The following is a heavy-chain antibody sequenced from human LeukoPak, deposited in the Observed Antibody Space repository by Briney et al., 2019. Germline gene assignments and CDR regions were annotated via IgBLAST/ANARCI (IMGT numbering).Heavy chain of an antibody. J-gene: IGHJ3*02. CDR3: AGYGVVVRAVGDAFDI. D-gene: IGHD2-2*01. CDR1: GFTFSSYS. Sequence: GGSLRLSCAASGFTFSSYSMNWVRQAPGKGLEWVSSISSSSSYIYYADSVKGRFTISRDNAKNSLYLQMNNLRAEDTAVYYCAGYGVVVRAVGDAFDIWGQGTMVTVSS. V-gene: IGHV3-21*03. CDR2: ISSSSSYI.